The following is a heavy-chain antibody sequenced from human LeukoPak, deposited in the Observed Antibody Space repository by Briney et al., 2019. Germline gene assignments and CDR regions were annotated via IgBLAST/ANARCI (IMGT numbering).Heavy chain of an antibody. CDR3: ARGLRITMVRGGIGY. V-gene: IGHV1-8*02. D-gene: IGHD3-10*01. J-gene: IGHJ4*02. Sequence: ASVKVSCKASGGTFNNYVIDNYAISWVRQATGQGLEWMGWMNPNSGNTGYAQKFQGRVTMTRNTSISTAYMELSSLRSEDTAVYYCARGLRITMVRGGIGYWGQGTLVTVSS. CDR1: GGTFNNYVIDNYA. CDR2: MNPNSGNT.